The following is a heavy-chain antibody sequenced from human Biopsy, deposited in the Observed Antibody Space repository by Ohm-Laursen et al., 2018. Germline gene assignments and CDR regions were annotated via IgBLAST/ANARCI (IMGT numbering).Heavy chain of an antibody. Sequence: LSLTCAASGFGFDTSWMYWVRQTPEKGLEWVANMNQDGSEEHYVDSVKGRFTISRDNSKSSLYLQMNSLRDEDTAVYYCARGPSGTAAGRFASWGQGTLVTVSS. CDR3: ARGPSGTAAGRFAS. J-gene: IGHJ4*02. CDR2: MNQDGSEE. D-gene: IGHD6-13*01. CDR1: GFGFDTSW. V-gene: IGHV3-7*04.